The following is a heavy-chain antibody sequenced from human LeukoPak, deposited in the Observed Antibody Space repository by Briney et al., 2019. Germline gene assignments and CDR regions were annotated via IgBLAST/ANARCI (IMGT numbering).Heavy chain of an antibody. V-gene: IGHV4-4*07. Sequence: SETLSLTCTVSGGSISSYYWSWIRQPAGKGLEWIGRIYTSGSTNYNPSLKSRVTMSVDTSKNQFSLKLSSVTAADTAVYYCAREGYCSGGSCLGDYYYYYGMDVWGQGTTVTVSS. CDR2: IYTSGST. J-gene: IGHJ6*02. CDR3: AREGYCSGGSCLGDYYYYYGMDV. CDR1: GGSISSYY. D-gene: IGHD2-15*01.